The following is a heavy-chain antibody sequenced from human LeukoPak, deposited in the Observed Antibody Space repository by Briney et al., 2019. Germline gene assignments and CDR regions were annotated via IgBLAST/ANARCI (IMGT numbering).Heavy chain of an antibody. CDR2: IYHSGST. V-gene: IGHV4-38-2*01. Sequence: PSETLSLTCAVSGYSIRSGYYWGRIRQPPGKGLEWIGTIYHSGSTYYNPSLKSRVTISLDTSKNQFSLKLSSVTAADTAVYYCARVRMTGTLDVWGKGTTVTVSS. CDR1: GYSIRSGYY. CDR3: ARVRMTGTLDV. J-gene: IGHJ6*04. D-gene: IGHD3-9*01.